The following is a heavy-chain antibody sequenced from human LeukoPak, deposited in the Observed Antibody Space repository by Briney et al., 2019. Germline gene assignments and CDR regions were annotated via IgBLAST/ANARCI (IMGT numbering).Heavy chain of an antibody. CDR3: ARNRYYYGSGNYGVPNWFDP. Sequence: SETLSLTCTVSGGSLSSYYWNWIRQPAGKGLEWIGRIYTSGSTNYNPSLKSRVTISVDTSKNQFSLKLNSVTAADTAVYYCARNRYYYGSGNYGVPNWFDPWGQGTLVTVSS. CDR1: GGSLSSYY. J-gene: IGHJ5*02. D-gene: IGHD3-10*01. V-gene: IGHV4-4*07. CDR2: IYTSGST.